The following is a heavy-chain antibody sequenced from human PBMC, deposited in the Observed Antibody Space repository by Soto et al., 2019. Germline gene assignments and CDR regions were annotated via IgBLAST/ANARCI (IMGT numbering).Heavy chain of an antibody. Sequence: GGSLRLSCAASGFTFSSYWMSWVRQAPGKGLEWVANIKQDGSEKYYVDSVKGRFTISRDNAKNSLYLQMNSLRAEDTAVYYCARDWVAAAGAFDICGQGTMVTVSS. CDR2: IKQDGSEK. CDR3: ARDWVAAAGAFDI. CDR1: GFTFSSYW. J-gene: IGHJ3*02. D-gene: IGHD6-13*01. V-gene: IGHV3-7*01.